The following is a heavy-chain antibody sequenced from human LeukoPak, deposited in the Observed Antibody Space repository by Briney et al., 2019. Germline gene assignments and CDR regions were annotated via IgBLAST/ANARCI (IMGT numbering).Heavy chain of an antibody. CDR3: ASHQRLTYYYGSGSYYPGYYGMDV. V-gene: IGHV3-48*01. D-gene: IGHD3-10*01. CDR1: GFTFSSYS. CDR2: VGISSTTI. J-gene: IGHJ6*02. Sequence: QPGGSLRLSCAASGFTFSSYSMNWVRQAPGKGLEWVSYVGISSTTIKYADSVKGRFTISRDNAKNSLDLQMNSLRAEDTAVYYCASHQRLTYYYGSGSYYPGYYGMDVWGQGTTVTVSS.